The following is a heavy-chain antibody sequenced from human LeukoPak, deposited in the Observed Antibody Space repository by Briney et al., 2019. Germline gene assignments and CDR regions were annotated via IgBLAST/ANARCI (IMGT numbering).Heavy chain of an antibody. V-gene: IGHV3-74*01. CDR2: LNSDGSIT. CDR1: GFTFSLYW. J-gene: IGHJ4*02. D-gene: IGHD2-21*02. Sequence: TGGSLRLSCAASGFTFSLYWMHWVRQTPGKGLVWVSRLNSDGSITTYADSVKGRFTISRDNAKNTLYLQMNSLRAEDTALYYCVREYCGGGCYTDFWGQGTLVTVSS. CDR3: VREYCGGGCYTDF.